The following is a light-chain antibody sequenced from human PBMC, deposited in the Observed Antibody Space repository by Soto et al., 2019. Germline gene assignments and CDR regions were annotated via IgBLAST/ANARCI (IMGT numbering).Light chain of an antibody. CDR1: EGICRW. V-gene: IGKV1-5*03. J-gene: IGKJ1*01. Sequence: DIQMTQSPSTLSASVGDRVTITCRAREGICRWLAWYQQKPGKAPKVLIYRASNLHGGAPSRFSGSGSGTEFTLTINSLQPDDFATYYCLQYNSYATSGQGTKVEIK. CDR3: LQYNSYAT. CDR2: RAS.